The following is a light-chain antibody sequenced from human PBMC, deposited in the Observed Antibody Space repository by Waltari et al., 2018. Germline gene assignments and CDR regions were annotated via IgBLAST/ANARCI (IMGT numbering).Light chain of an antibody. CDR1: HSVNWY. Sequence: EIVLTQSPATLSFSPGERATLSCRASHSVNWYLAWYQQRPGQAPRLLIYDASNRATGIPARFSGSGSETDFTLTISSLLPEDSAVYYCQQRRNGPLTFGGGTKVEIK. V-gene: IGKV3-11*01. J-gene: IGKJ4*01. CDR2: DAS. CDR3: QQRRNGPLT.